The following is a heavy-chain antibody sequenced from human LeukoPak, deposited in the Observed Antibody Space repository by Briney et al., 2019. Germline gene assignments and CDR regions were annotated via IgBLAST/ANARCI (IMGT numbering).Heavy chain of an antibody. D-gene: IGHD3-10*01. CDR3: AKDGDTMVRGVITYFDY. V-gene: IGHV3-9*01. J-gene: IGHJ4*02. Sequence: PGGSLRLSCVASGFRFDDSAMHWVRQAPGRGLEWVSGVSWNSGSIGYADSVKGRFTISRDNAKNSLYLQMNSLRAEDTALYYCAKDGDTMVRGVITYFDYWGQGTLVTVSS. CDR1: GFRFDDSA. CDR2: VSWNSGSI.